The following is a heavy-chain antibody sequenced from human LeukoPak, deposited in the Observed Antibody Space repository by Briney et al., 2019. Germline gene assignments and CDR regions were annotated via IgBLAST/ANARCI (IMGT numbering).Heavy chain of an antibody. D-gene: IGHD6-13*01. Sequence: GGSLRLSCAASGFTFSSYAMHWVRQAPGKGLEWVALISYDGSNKYYADSVKGQFTISGDNSKNTLYLQMDSLRPEDTAVYYCARAPQYSSSWYVPLGYWGQGTLVTVSS. CDR1: GFTFSSYA. V-gene: IGHV3-30*04. CDR2: ISYDGSNK. J-gene: IGHJ4*02. CDR3: ARAPQYSSSWYVPLGY.